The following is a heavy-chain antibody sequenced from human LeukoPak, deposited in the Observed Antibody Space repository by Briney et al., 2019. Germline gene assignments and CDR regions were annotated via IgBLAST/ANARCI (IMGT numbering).Heavy chain of an antibody. J-gene: IGHJ6*03. CDR1: GGSISSYY. Sequence: SETLSLTCTVSGGSISSYYWSWIRQPPGKGLEWIGSIYYSGSTYYNPSLKSRVTISVDTSKNQFSLKLSSVTAADTAVYYCARVASEGSWVYYYYYYMDVWGKGTTVTVSS. D-gene: IGHD6-13*01. CDR2: IYYSGST. CDR3: ARVASEGSWVYYYYYYMDV. V-gene: IGHV4-59*05.